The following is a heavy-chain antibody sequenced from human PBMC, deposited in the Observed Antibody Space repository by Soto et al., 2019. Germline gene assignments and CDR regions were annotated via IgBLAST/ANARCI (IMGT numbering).Heavy chain of an antibody. J-gene: IGHJ4*02. V-gene: IGHV3-30*04. CDR1: GFTFSTYA. CDR3: ARDVSIAHLDLDY. Sequence: QVQVVESGGGVVQPGRSLRLSCEASGFTFSTYAMHWVRQAPGKGLEWVTVISYDGRIKYYADSVTGRFTISRDNSKNTLYLQMNSLRADDTAVYYSARDVSIAHLDLDYWGQGTLVTVSS. D-gene: IGHD2-21*01. CDR2: ISYDGRIK.